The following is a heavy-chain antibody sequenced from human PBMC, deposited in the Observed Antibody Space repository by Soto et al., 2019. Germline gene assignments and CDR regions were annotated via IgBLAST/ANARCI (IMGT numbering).Heavy chain of an antibody. CDR2: ISYDGGNR. CDR3: TRSIIVGEEGADY. CDR1: GFTFSSYA. Sequence: QVQLVESGGGVVQPGRSLRLSCAASGFTFSSYAMHWVRQAPGKGLAWVAVISYDGGNRDYADSVKGRFTISRDNSKNTLFLQMNSLRAEDTAIYYCTRSIIVGEEGADYWGQGTLVTVSS. J-gene: IGHJ4*02. V-gene: IGHV3-30-3*01. D-gene: IGHD1-26*01.